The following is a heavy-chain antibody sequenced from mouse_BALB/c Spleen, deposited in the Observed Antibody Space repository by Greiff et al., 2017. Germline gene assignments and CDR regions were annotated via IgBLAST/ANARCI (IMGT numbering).Heavy chain of an antibody. CDR1: GYTFTNYW. V-gene: IGHV1-63*02. CDR3: ARVGGNYWYFDV. D-gene: IGHD2-1*01. J-gene: IGHJ1*01. CDR2: IYPGGGYT. Sequence: QVQLKESGAELVRPGTSVKISCKASGYTFTNYWLGWVKQRPGHGLEWIGDIYPGGGYTNYNEKFKGKATLTADTSSSTAYMQLSSLTSEDSAVYFCARVGGNYWYFDVWGAGTTVTVSA.